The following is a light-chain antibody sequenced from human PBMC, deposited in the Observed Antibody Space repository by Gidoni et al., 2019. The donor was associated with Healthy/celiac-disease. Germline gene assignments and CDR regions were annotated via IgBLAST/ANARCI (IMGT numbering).Light chain of an antibody. CDR1: QSVSSSY. Sequence: EIVLTQSPGTLSLSPGERATLSCRASQSVSSSYLAWYQQKPGQAPRLLIYGASSRATGIPDRCSGSGSGTDFTLTISRLEPEDFAVYYCQQYGSSPVAFGQGTRLEIK. V-gene: IGKV3-20*01. CDR2: GAS. J-gene: IGKJ5*01. CDR3: QQYGSSPVA.